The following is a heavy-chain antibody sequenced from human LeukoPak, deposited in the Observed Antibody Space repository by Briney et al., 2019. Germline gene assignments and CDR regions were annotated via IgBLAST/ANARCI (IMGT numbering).Heavy chain of an antibody. J-gene: IGHJ4*02. V-gene: IGHV1-46*01. CDR2: INPSGGST. D-gene: IGHD2-15*01. CDR1: GYTFTTYY. CDR3: AREAGIGTWIGYCSGDNCRTRFGY. Sequence: GASVKVSCKASGYTFTTYYIHWVRQAPGQGLEWMGIINPSGGSTTYAQKFQGRVTMTRDTSTSTVYMELSSLRSDDTAVYFCAREAGIGTWIGYCSGDNCRTRFGYWGQGTLVTVSS.